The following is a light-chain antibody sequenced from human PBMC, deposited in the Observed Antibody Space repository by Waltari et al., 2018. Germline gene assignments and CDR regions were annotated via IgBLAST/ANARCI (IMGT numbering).Light chain of an antibody. CDR1: RGHSDYA. CDR2: LNSDGSH. Sequence: QLVLTQSPSASASLGASVKLTCTLRRGHSDYAIAWHQQQPGKGPRYLMKLNSDGSHNKGDGIPDRFSGSSSGAERYLTISSLQSEDEADYYCHAWRSGILVFAGGTKLTVL. V-gene: IGLV4-69*01. J-gene: IGLJ2*01. CDR3: HAWRSGILV.